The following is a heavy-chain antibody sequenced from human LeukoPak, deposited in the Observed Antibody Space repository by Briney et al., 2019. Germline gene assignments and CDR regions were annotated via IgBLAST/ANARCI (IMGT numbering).Heavy chain of an antibody. J-gene: IGHJ4*02. CDR3: AKAWGITMVRGVIGYFDY. CDR1: GFTVSNNY. V-gene: IGHV3-53*01. CDR2: IYSGGTT. Sequence: GGSLRLSCAASGFTVSNNYMSWVRQAPGKGLEWVSVIYSGGTTYYADSVKGRFTISRDNSKNTLYLQMNSLRAEDTAAYYCAKAWGITMVRGVIGYFDYWGQGTLVTVSS. D-gene: IGHD3-10*01.